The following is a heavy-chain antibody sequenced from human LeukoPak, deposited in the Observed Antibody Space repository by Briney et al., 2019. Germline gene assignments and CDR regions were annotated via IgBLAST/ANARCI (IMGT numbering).Heavy chain of an antibody. D-gene: IGHD3-22*01. Sequence: ASVKVSCKASGGTFSSYAISWVRQAPGQGLEWMGGIIPIFGTANYAQKFQGRVTITADESTSTAYMELSSLRSEDTAVYHCASSDTYYYDSSGYSRDYWGQGTLVTVSS. J-gene: IGHJ4*02. CDR1: GGTFSSYA. CDR3: ASSDTYYYDSSGYSRDY. V-gene: IGHV1-69*01. CDR2: IIPIFGTA.